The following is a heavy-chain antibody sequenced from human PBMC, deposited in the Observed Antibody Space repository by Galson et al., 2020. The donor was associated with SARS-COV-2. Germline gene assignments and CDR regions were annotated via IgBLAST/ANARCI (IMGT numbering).Heavy chain of an antibody. CDR1: GFSFSSYG. CDR3: AKDPHCGGDCCTADGYYYYGMDV. Sequence: GGSLRLSCAASGFSFSSYGMHWGRQAPGKGLEWVAVIWYDGSNNYYADSVKGRFTTSRDNSKNTLYLQMNSLRAEDTAVDYCAKDPHCGGDCCTADGYYYYGMDVWGQGTTVTVSS. J-gene: IGHJ6*02. CDR2: IWYDGSNN. D-gene: IGHD2-21*02. V-gene: IGHV3-33*06.